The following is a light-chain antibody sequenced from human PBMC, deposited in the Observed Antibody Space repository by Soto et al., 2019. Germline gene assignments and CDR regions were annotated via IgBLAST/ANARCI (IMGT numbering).Light chain of an antibody. V-gene: IGKV3-20*01. CDR2: GAF. Sequence: DIVMTHSPATMSVSPWERAPLSCRASLTLSSRYFAWHQHKPGQGPRLLIYGAFTRATGIPDRFSGSGSGTDFTLTISRLEPEDFEVYYCQQHETLITFGQGTRLVI. CDR3: QQHETLIT. CDR1: LTLSSRY. J-gene: IGKJ5*01.